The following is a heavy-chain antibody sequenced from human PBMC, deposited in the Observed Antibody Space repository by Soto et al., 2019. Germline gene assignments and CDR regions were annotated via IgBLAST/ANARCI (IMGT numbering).Heavy chain of an antibody. D-gene: IGHD3-16*01. J-gene: IGHJ4*02. Sequence: PGGSLRLSCVVSGFSFRNNGMHWVRQAPGKGLEWVAIISYDGSNKYYADSVKGRFTISRDNSKNTLHLQINSLRVEDTAVYYCAKDRVESGLGETDYWGQGTLVTVSS. CDR2: ISYDGSNK. CDR1: GFSFRNNG. V-gene: IGHV3-30*18. CDR3: AKDRVESGLGETDY.